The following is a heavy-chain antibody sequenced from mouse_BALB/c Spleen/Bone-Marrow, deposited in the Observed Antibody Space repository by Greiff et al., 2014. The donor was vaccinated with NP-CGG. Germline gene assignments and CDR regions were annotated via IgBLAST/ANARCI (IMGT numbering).Heavy chain of an antibody. CDR3: AKRGAYGNFWFAY. Sequence: LFNPLCSLKLSFSSSLFTFIIYSISFFLHTPYNILYFFSSISSGGSTYYPDSVKGRFTISRDNARNILYLQMSSLRSEDTAMYYCAKRGAYGNFWFAYWGQGTLVTVSA. CDR1: LFTFIIYS. V-gene: IGHV5-6-5*01. J-gene: IGHJ3*01. D-gene: IGHD2-10*02. CDR2: ISSGGST.